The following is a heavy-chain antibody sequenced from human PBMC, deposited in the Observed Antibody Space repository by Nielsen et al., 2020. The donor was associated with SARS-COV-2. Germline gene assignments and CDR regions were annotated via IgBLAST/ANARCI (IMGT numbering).Heavy chain of an antibody. CDR3: STYRLFVVLPAALPSEI. CDR2: IVGSGGST. J-gene: IGHJ3*02. D-gene: IGHD2-21*02. CDR1: GFTFSSYA. Sequence: GESLKISCAASGFTFSSYAVSWVRQAPGKGLEWVSGIVGSGGSTYYADSVKGRFTISRDNSKNTLYLQMNSLETEDTAMYYCSTYRLFVVLPAALPSEIWGQGTMVTVSP. V-gene: IGHV3-23*01.